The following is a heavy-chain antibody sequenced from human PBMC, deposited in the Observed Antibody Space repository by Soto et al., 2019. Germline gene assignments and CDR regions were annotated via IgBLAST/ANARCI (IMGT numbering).Heavy chain of an antibody. D-gene: IGHD3-22*01. CDR3: ASGSRYYYDSSGHYNY. Sequence: SETLSLTCAVYGGSFSGYYWSWIRQPPGKGLEWIGEINHSGSTNYNPSLKSRVTISVDTSKNQFSLKLSSVTAADTAVYYCASGSRYYYDSSGHYNYWGQGTLVTVSS. CDR2: INHSGST. CDR1: GGSFSGYY. J-gene: IGHJ4*02. V-gene: IGHV4-34*01.